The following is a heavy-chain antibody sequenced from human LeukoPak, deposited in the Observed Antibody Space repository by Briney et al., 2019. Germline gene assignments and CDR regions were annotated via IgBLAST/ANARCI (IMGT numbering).Heavy chain of an antibody. Sequence: SETLSLTCTVSGGSISSGGYYWSWIRQHPGKGLEWIGYIYYSGSTYYNPSLKSRVTISVDTSKNQFSLKLSSVTAADTAVYYCARAPKLYYYDSSGLDYWGQGTLVTVSS. CDR2: IYYSGST. CDR1: GGSISSGGYY. CDR3: ARAPKLYYYDSSGLDY. J-gene: IGHJ4*02. D-gene: IGHD3-22*01. V-gene: IGHV4-31*03.